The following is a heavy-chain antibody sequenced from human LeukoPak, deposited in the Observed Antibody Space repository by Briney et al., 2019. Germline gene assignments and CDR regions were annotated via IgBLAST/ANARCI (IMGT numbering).Heavy chain of an antibody. CDR3: TKSDGYGLIRI. D-gene: IGHD3-10*01. Sequence: GSLRLSCAASRFTFSSYAMSWVRQAPGKGLEWIGSIYHSGSTYYNPSLKSRVTISVDTSKNQFSLKVISMTAADTAVYYCTKSDGYGLIRICGRGTMVTVSS. J-gene: IGHJ3*02. CDR1: RFTFSSYA. V-gene: IGHV4-38-2*01. CDR2: IYHSGST.